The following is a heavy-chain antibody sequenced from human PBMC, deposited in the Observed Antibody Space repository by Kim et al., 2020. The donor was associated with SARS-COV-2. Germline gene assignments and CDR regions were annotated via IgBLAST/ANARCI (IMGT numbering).Heavy chain of an antibody. V-gene: IGHV6-1*01. J-gene: IGHJ4*02. CDR2: NH. D-gene: IGHD5-12*01. CDR3: ARGWLRPGFDY. Sequence: NHDYALSVQSPITTSTEPSQNPFSLQLNSVTPEDTAVYYCARGWLRPGFDYWGQGTLVTVSS.